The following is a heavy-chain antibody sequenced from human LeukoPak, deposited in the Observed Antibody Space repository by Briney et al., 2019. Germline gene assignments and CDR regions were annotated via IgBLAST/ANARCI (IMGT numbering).Heavy chain of an antibody. V-gene: IGHV4-59*01. CDR3: ASHDYGDIHFDY. Sequence: PSGTLSLTCTVSGRSISSYYWSWIRQPPGKGLEWIGYIYYSGSTNYNPSLKSRVTISVDTSKNQFSLKLSSVTAADTAVYYCASHDYGDIHFDYWGQGTLVTVSS. CDR1: GRSISSYY. J-gene: IGHJ4*02. CDR2: IYYSGST. D-gene: IGHD4-17*01.